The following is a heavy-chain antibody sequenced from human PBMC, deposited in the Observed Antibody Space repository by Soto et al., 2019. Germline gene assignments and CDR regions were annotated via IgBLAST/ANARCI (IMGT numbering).Heavy chain of an antibody. V-gene: IGHV1-3*01. J-gene: IGHJ4*02. CDR1: GYTFTSYA. D-gene: IGHD6-19*01. Sequence: ASVKVSCKASGYTFTSYAMHWVRQAPGQRLEWMGWINGGNGNTKYSQKFQGRVTITRDTSASTAYMELSRLRSEDTAVYYCARAFSSGWFVKDHYFDYWGQGPLVTVSS. CDR3: ARAFSSGWFVKDHYFDY. CDR2: INGGNGNT.